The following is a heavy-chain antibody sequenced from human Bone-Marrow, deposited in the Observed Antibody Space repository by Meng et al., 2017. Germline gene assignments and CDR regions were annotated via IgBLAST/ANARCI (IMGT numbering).Heavy chain of an antibody. CDR3: ASRPYGDYYFDY. CDR2: IYYSGST. Sequence: SETLSLTCTVSGGSISSSSYYWGWIRQPPGKGLEWIGSIYYSGSTYYNPSLKSRVTISVDTSKNQFSLKLSSVTAADTAVYYCASRPYGDYYFDYCGQGTLVTVSS. V-gene: IGHV4-39*07. CDR1: GGSISSSSYY. D-gene: IGHD4-17*01. J-gene: IGHJ4*02.